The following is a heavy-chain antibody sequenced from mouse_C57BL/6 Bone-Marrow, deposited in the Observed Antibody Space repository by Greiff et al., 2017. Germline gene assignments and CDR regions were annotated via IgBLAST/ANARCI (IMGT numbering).Heavy chain of an antibody. Sequence: EVQVVESGGGLVKPGGSLKLSCAASGFTFSSYAMSWVRQTPAKRLEWVATISDGGSYTYYPDNVKGRFTISRDNAKNNLYLQMSHLKSEDTAMYYCARDPYSNYGFAYWGQGTLVTVSA. V-gene: IGHV5-4*01. CDR2: ISDGGSYT. J-gene: IGHJ3*01. CDR1: GFTFSSYA. D-gene: IGHD2-5*01. CDR3: ARDPYSNYGFAY.